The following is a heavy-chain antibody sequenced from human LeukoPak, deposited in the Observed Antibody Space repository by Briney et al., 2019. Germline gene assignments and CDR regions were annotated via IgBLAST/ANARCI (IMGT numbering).Heavy chain of an antibody. CDR1: GFSFRDVW. V-gene: IGHV3-15*01. CDR2: IKRKTEGETT. Sequence: GGSLRLSCTASGFSFRDVWMTWVRQAPGRGLEWVGRIKRKTEGETTDYAAPVKGRFTISRDDSRKTAFLQMNSLKVEDSALYYCTTGDCSGGSCHAFDIWGQGTLVTVS. J-gene: IGHJ3*02. D-gene: IGHD2-15*01. CDR3: TTGDCSGGSCHAFDI.